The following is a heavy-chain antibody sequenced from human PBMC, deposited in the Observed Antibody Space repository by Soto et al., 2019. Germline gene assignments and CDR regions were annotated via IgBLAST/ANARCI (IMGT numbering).Heavy chain of an antibody. V-gene: IGHV3-30-3*01. Sequence: GGSLRLSCAASGFTFSSYAMHWVRQAPGKGLEWVAVISYDGSNKYYADSVKGRFTISRDNSKNTLYLQMNSLRAEDTAVYYCAIWGSYCSGGSCYGDYYGMDVWGQGTTVTVSS. CDR1: GFTFSSYA. CDR3: AIWGSYCSGGSCYGDYYGMDV. D-gene: IGHD2-15*01. CDR2: ISYDGSNK. J-gene: IGHJ6*02.